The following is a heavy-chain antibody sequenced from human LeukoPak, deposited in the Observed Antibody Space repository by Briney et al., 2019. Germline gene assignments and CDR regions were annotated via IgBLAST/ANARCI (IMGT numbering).Heavy chain of an antibody. J-gene: IGHJ6*03. CDR2: IIPIFGTA. V-gene: IGHV1-69*05. D-gene: IGHD2-21*02. CDR1: GGTFSSYA. Sequence: ASVKVPCKASGGTFSSYAISWVRQAPGQGLEWMGGIIPIFGTANYAQKFQGRVTITTDESTSTAYTELSSLRSEDTAVYYCARTLLSDYYYYYYMDVWGKGTTVTVSS. CDR3: ARTLLSDYYYYYYMDV.